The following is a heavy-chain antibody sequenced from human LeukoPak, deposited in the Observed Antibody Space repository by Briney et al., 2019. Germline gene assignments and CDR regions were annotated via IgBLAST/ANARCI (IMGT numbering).Heavy chain of an antibody. D-gene: IGHD2-15*01. CDR2: IYESGTT. CDR3: ARGAWATRLGS. V-gene: IGHV4-34*01. J-gene: IGHJ4*02. Sequence: PSETLSLTCAVYGESLNSYYWSWVRQPPGEGLEWIGEIYESGTTEYNPSLKSRVTISMVPSKQQFSLSLSSVTAADTTVYYCARGAWATRLGSWGLGTPVIVSS. CDR1: GESLNSYY.